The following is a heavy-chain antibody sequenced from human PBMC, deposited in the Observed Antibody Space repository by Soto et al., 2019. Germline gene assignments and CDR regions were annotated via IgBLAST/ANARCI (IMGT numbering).Heavy chain of an antibody. Sequence: GESLKISCKGSGYSFTSYWIGWVRQMPGKGLEWMGIIYPGDSDTRYSPSFQGQVTISADKSISTAYLQWSSLKTSDTAMYYCARLATKWLRLRESRGIDYWGQGTLVTVSS. V-gene: IGHV5-51*01. CDR2: IYPGDSDT. J-gene: IGHJ4*02. D-gene: IGHD5-12*01. CDR3: ARLATKWLRLRESRGIDY. CDR1: GYSFTSYW.